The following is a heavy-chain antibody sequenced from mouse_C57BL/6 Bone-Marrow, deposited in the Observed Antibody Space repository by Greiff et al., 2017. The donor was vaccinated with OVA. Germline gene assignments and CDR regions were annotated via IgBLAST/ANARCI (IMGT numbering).Heavy chain of an antibody. V-gene: IGHV1-26*01. CDR3: ARDYYGSSWYFDV. CDR1: GYTFTDYY. J-gene: IGHJ1*03. D-gene: IGHD1-1*01. Sequence: DVQLQESGPELVKPGASVKISCKASGYTFTDYYMNWVKQSHGKSLEWIGDVNPNNGGTSYNQKFKGKATLTVDKSSSTAYMELRSRTSEDSAVYYCARDYYGSSWYFDVWGTGTTVTVSS. CDR2: VNPNNGGT.